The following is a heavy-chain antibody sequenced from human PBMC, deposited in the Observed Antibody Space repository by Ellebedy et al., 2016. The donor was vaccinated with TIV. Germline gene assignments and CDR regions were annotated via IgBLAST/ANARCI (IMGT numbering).Heavy chain of an antibody. D-gene: IGHD5-18*01. J-gene: IGHJ4*02. CDR2: IKQDGSEK. CDR1: GFTFSSYW. V-gene: IGHV3-7*01. CDR3: ARDSSTGLWSHYLDY. Sequence: PGGSLRLSCAASGFTFSSYWMSWVRQAPGKGLEWVANIKQDGSEKYYVDSVKGRFTISRDNAKNSLYLQMNSLRAEDTAVYYCARDSSTGLWSHYLDYWGQGTLVTVSS.